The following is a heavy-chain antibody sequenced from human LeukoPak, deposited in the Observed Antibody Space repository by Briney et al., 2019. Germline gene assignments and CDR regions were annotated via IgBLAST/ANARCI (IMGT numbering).Heavy chain of an antibody. D-gene: IGHD3-10*01. CDR3: ASVLWFGGIFFDY. CDR2: MSNSGSTI. V-gene: IGHV3-11*01. CDR1: GFSFSDYY. Sequence: GGSLRLSCAASGFSFSDYYMSWIRQAPGKGLEWVSYMSNSGSTIYYADSVKGRFTISRDNTKNSLYLQMNSLRAEDTAAYYCASVLWFGGIFFDYWGQGTLVTVSS. J-gene: IGHJ4*02.